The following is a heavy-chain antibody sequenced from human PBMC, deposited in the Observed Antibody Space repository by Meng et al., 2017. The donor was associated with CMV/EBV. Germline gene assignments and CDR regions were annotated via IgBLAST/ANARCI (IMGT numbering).Heavy chain of an antibody. J-gene: IGHJ6*02. V-gene: IGHV3-21*01. Sequence: GESLKISCAASGFTFSSYSMNWVRQAPGKGLEWVSSISSSSSYIYYADSVKGRFTISRDNAKNSLYLQMNSLRDEDTAVYYCARDMGPPGRFLEWLDPDYYYYYGMDVWGQGTTVTVSS. CDR1: GFTFSSYS. D-gene: IGHD3-3*01. CDR3: ARDMGPPGRFLEWLDPDYYYYYGMDV. CDR2: ISSSSSYI.